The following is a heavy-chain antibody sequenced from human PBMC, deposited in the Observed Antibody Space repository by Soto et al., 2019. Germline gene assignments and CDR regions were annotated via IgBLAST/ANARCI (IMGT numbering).Heavy chain of an antibody. CDR1: GFAFSNYA. CDR2: ISYDGSKQ. CDR3: ARPSSGTYPSPFDF. V-gene: IGHV3-30-3*01. J-gene: IGHJ4*02. Sequence: QVPWVEYGGGVVQPGRSLRLYCAASGFAFSNYAMHWVRQAPGKGLEWVAVISYDGSKQFYADSVRSRFTISRDSCKNMLYLQMNSLRTEDTAVYCGARPSSGTYPSPFDFWGQGSLVTVSS. D-gene: IGHD3-10*01.